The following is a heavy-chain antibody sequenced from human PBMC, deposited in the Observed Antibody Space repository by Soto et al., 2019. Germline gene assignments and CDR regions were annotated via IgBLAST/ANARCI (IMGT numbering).Heavy chain of an antibody. CDR2: IIPICGTA. J-gene: IGHJ4*02. CDR1: GGTFSSYA. V-gene: IGHV1-69*13. Sequence: ASVKVSCKASGGTFSSYAISWVRQAPGQGLEWMGGIIPICGTANYAQKFQGRVTITAVEFTSTAYMELSSLRSEDTAVYDCARVWRGSYYYFDYWGQGTLVTVSS. CDR3: ARVWRGSYYYFDY. D-gene: IGHD1-26*01.